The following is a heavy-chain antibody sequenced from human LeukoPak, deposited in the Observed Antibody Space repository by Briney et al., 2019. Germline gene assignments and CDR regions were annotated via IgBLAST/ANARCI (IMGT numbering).Heavy chain of an antibody. Sequence: AGSLRLSCVASGFTFTTYALSWVRQAPGKGLEWVSTISADGRRSNYADYVKGRFTISRDTSKNTLYLQMNSLRAEDTAKYYCAKVDTSGWYAVLDFWDQGTLVTVSS. CDR1: GFTFTTYA. V-gene: IGHV3-23*01. CDR2: ISADGRRS. CDR3: AKVDTSGWYAVLDF. D-gene: IGHD6-19*01. J-gene: IGHJ4*02.